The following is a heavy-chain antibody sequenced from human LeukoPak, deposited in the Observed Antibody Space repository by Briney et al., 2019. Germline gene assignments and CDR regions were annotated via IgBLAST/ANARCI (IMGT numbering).Heavy chain of an antibody. CDR3: AKRVHYDSSAAYFDY. CDR2: ISSDGNNK. CDR1: GFTFSNYP. V-gene: IGHV3-30-3*02. Sequence: GRSLRLSCATSGFTFSNYPMHWVRQAPGKGLEWVAVISSDGNNKYYADSVKGRFTISRDNSKNTLYPQMDSLRAEDTAVYYCAKRVHYDSSAAYFDYWGQGTLVTVSS. D-gene: IGHD3-22*01. J-gene: IGHJ4*02.